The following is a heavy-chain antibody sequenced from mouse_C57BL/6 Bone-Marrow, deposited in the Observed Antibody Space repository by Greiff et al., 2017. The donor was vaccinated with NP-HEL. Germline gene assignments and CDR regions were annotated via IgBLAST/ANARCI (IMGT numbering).Heavy chain of an antibody. CDR2: IYPRSGNT. Sequence: QVHVKQSGAELARPGASVKLSCKASGYTFTSYGISWVKQRTGQGLEWIGEIYPRSGNTYYNEKFKGKATLTADKSSSTAYMELRSLTSEDSAVYFCATRPAWFAYWGQGTLVTVSA. CDR3: ATRPAWFAY. J-gene: IGHJ3*01. V-gene: IGHV1-81*01. CDR1: GYTFTSYG.